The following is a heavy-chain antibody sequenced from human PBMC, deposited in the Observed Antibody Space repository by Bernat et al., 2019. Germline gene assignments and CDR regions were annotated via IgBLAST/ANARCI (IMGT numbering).Heavy chain of an antibody. CDR2: ISYDGSNK. Sequence: GGSGGGVVQPGRALRLSCAAAGFTFSSYAMHWVRQAPGKGLEWVAVISYDGSNKYYADSVKGRFTISRDNSKNTLYLQMNSLRAEDTAVYYCARAGSLYSSSWYGEQFDPWGQGTLVTVSS. J-gene: IGHJ5*02. D-gene: IGHD6-13*01. V-gene: IGHV3-30*01. CDR3: ARAGSLYSSSWYGEQFDP. CDR1: GFTFSSYA.